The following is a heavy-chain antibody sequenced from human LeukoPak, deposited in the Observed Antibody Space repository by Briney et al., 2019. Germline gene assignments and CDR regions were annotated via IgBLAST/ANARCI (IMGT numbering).Heavy chain of an antibody. CDR3: ARTGGFRPHWFDP. Sequence: PSETLSLTCTVSSGSISSYYWSWIRQPPGKGLGWIGYIYNSGSGNYNPSLKSRVAMSVDTSKNQFSLKLSSVTAADTAVYYCARTGGFRPHWFDPWGQGTLVTVSS. J-gene: IGHJ5*02. V-gene: IGHV4-59*08. D-gene: IGHD3-16*01. CDR2: IYNSGSG. CDR1: SGSISSYY.